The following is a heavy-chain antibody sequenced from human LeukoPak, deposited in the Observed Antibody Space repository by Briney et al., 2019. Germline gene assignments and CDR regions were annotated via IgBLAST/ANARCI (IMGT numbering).Heavy chain of an antibody. V-gene: IGHV3-30*02. Sequence: GGSLRLSCAASGFTFSSYGMHWVRQAPGKGLEWVAFIRYDGSNKYYADSVKGRFTISRDNSKNTLYLQMNSLRAEDTAVYYCAKKNNYDFWSGYYDYWGQGTLVTVSS. CDR2: IRYDGSNK. CDR1: GFTFSSYG. J-gene: IGHJ4*02. CDR3: AKKNNYDFWSGYYDY. D-gene: IGHD3-3*01.